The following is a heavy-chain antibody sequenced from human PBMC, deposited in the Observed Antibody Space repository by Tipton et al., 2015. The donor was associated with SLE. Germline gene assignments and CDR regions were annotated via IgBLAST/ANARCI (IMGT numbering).Heavy chain of an antibody. CDR3: ARRLGSSGFDY. CDR2: IYYRGST. D-gene: IGHD3-22*01. J-gene: IGHJ4*02. V-gene: IGHV4-59*08. Sequence: TLSLTCTVSGGSISSYYWSWFRQPPGKGLVWIRYIYYRGSTNYNPPLKSRVTISADTSKNQFSLKLSSVTAADTAVYYCARRLGSSGFDYWGQGTLVTVSS. CDR1: GGSISSYY.